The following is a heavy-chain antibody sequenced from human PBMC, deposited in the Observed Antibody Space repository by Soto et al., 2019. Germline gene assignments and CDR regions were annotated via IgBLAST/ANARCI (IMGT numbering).Heavy chain of an antibody. CDR1: GGSISSGDYY. Sequence: SETLSLTCTVSGGSISSGDYYWSWIRQPPGKGLEWIGYIYYSGSTYYNPSLKSRVTISVDTSKNQFSLKLSSVTAADTAVYYCARAPVWMTTVTTNLFDPWXQGTLVTVSS. J-gene: IGHJ5*02. D-gene: IGHD4-17*01. CDR3: ARAPVWMTTVTTNLFDP. V-gene: IGHV4-30-4*01. CDR2: IYYSGST.